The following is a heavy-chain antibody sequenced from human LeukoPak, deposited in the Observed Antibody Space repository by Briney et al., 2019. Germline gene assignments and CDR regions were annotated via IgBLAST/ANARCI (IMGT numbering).Heavy chain of an antibody. Sequence: GGSLRLSCAAPGFTFSSYGMHWVRQAPGKGLEWVAVIWYDGSNKYYADSVKGRFTISRDNSKNTLYLQMNSLRAEDTAVYYCARDGPAADAGCWLRSSFCFDYWGQGTLVTVSS. D-gene: IGHD2-2*01. J-gene: IGHJ4*02. V-gene: IGHV3-33*01. CDR3: ARDGPAADAGCWLRSSFCFDY. CDR2: IWYDGSNK. CDR1: GFTFSSYG.